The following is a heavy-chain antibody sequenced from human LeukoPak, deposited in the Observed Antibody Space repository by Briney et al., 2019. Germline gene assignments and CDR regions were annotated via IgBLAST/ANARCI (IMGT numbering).Heavy chain of an antibody. Sequence: GGSLTLLCAPSGFTFSIYAMNWARQVPEKGLECVSSVVGSSGNANYADSVKRRFTVSRDNSKNTLYLQMISLRAEDTALYYCAKDGAKDDRTGSLGHYFDYWGQGILVIVSS. V-gene: IGHV3-23*01. D-gene: IGHD3-22*01. J-gene: IGHJ4*02. CDR2: VVGSSGNA. CDR1: GFTFSIYA. CDR3: AKDGAKDDRTGSLGHYFDY.